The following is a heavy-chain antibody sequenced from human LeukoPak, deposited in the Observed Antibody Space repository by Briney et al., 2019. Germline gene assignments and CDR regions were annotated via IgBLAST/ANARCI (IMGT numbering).Heavy chain of an antibody. D-gene: IGHD2-2*01. V-gene: IGHV3-7*01. CDR3: ATLLVPAAILIY. CDR1: GFTFSSYW. CDR2: IKQDGSEN. Sequence: GGSLRLSCAASGFTFSSYWMSWVRQAPGKGLEWVADIKQDGSENYYVDSVKGRFTISRDNAKNSLYLQMNSLRAEDTAVYYCATLLVPAAILIYWGQGTLVTVSS. J-gene: IGHJ4*02.